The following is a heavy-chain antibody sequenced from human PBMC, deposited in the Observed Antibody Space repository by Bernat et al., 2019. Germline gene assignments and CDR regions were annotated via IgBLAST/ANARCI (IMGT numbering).Heavy chain of an antibody. CDR1: GFIFSSYG. CDR3: AKGTDSSSLDY. V-gene: IGHV3-30*18. D-gene: IGHD6-13*01. J-gene: IGHJ4*02. CDR2: ISYDGSNK. Sequence: QVQLVESGGGVVQPGRSLRLSCAASGFIFSSYGMHWVRQAPGKGLEWVAVISYDGSNKYYADSVKGRFTISRDNSKNTLYLQMNSLRAEDTAVYYCAKGTDSSSLDYWGQGTLVTVSS.